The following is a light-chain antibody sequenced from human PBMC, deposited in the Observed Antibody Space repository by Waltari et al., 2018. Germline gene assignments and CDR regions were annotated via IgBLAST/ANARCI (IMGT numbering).Light chain of an antibody. CDR2: STD. V-gene: IGLV3-19*01. J-gene: IGLJ2*01. CDR1: SLRTYS. Sequence: SSELTQDPAVSVALGQTVRITCQGDSLRTYSADWYQHRPGQAPILVLFSTDDRPSGIPDRFSGSSSRDTASLTITGTQAEDEADYYCASRDPTANAVVFGGGTKLTVL. CDR3: ASRDPTANAVV.